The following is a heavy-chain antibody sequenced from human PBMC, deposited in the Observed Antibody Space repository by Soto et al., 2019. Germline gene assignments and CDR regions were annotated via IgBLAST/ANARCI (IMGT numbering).Heavy chain of an antibody. CDR2: NYYSGTT. CDR1: GVSISSYY. Sequence: SETLSLTCAVSGVSISSYYWSWIRQPPGKGLEWIGYNYYSGTTNYNPSLKSRVTISVDTSKNQFFLRLTSVTAADTAVYYCARASLITMIVVVRGQFDYWGQATLVTVSS. J-gene: IGHJ4*02. D-gene: IGHD3-22*01. CDR3: ARASLITMIVVVRGQFDY. V-gene: IGHV4-59*12.